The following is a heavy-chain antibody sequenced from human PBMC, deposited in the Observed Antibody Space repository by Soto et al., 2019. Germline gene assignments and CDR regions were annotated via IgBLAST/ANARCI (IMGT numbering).Heavy chain of an antibody. V-gene: IGHV1-18*01. J-gene: IGHJ3*02. CDR1: GYTFTSYG. CDR2: ISAYNGNT. D-gene: IGHD3-22*01. Sequence: QVQLVQSGAEVKKPGASVKVSCKASGYTFTSYGISWVRQAPGQGLEWMGWISAYNGNTNYAQKLQGRVTMTTDTATSTAYMELRSLRSDDTAVYYCARAQDDYYDSSGYFPFGAFDIWRQGTMVTVSS. CDR3: ARAQDDYYDSSGYFPFGAFDI.